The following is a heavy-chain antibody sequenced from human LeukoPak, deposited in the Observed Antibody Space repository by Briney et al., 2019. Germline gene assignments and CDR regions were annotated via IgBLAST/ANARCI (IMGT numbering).Heavy chain of an antibody. CDR1: GFTFSSYS. CDR2: ISSSSSYI. V-gene: IGHV3-21*01. J-gene: IGHJ4*02. D-gene: IGHD6-19*01. CDR3: AREASSGWFHFDY. Sequence: GGSLRLSCAASGFTFSSYSMNWVRQAPGKGLEWVSSISSSSSYIYYADSVKGRFTISRDNAKNSLYLQMNSLRAEDTAVYYCAREASSGWFHFDYWSQGTLVTVSS.